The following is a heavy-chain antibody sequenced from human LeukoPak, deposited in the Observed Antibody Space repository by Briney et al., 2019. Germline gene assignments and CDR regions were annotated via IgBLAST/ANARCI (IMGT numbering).Heavy chain of an antibody. Sequence: NPSQTLSLTCAVSGGSISSGGYTWSWIRQPPGKGLEWLGYIYHSGSTYYNPSLKSRVTISVDRSKNQFSLKLSSVTAADTAVYYCARGGLLLWFGESSYGMDVWGQGTTVTVSS. J-gene: IGHJ6*02. V-gene: IGHV4-30-2*01. D-gene: IGHD3-10*01. CDR2: IYHSGST. CDR3: ARGGLLLWFGESSYGMDV. CDR1: GGSISSGGYT.